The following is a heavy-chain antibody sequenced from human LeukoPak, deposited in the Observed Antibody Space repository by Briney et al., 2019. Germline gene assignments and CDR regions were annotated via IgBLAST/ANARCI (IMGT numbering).Heavy chain of an antibody. CDR1: GFSVSSIY. D-gene: IGHD3-22*01. Sequence: GGSLRLSCAASGFSVSSIYMSWVRQAPGKGLEWVSFISGGGNTYYADSVKGRFTISRDNSKNTLYLQMNSLRAEDTAVYYCAKDGSSGYFYFDNWGQGTLVTVSS. J-gene: IGHJ4*02. CDR2: ISGGGNT. V-gene: IGHV3-53*01. CDR3: AKDGSSGYFYFDN.